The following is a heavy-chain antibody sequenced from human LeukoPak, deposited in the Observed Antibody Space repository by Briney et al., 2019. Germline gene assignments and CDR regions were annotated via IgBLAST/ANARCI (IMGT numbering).Heavy chain of an antibody. CDR3: VRSIAVAGTLDWFDP. CDR1: GYSITSRDY. V-gene: IGHV4-38-2*02. Sequence: KASETLSLTCTVSGYSITSRDYWAWIRQPPGKGLKGLEWLGSMYDSGSTYYNPSLKSRVTMSVDTSKNQFSLRLNSVTAADTAVYYCVRSIAVAGTLDWFDPWGQGTLVTVSS. J-gene: IGHJ5*02. CDR2: MYDSGST. D-gene: IGHD6-19*01.